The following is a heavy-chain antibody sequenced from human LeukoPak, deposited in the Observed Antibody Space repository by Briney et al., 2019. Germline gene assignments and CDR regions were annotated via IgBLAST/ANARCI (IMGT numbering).Heavy chain of an antibody. CDR3: AREYHGIVATIPFRGYYYYMDA. Sequence: PSQTLSLTCAVDGGSFSGYYWSWVRQPPGKGLEWLGEINHSGSTNYHPSLKSRATISVDTSKNQFSLKLSSVTAADTAVYYCAREYHGIVATIPFRGYYYYMDAWGKGTTVTVSS. J-gene: IGHJ6*03. CDR1: GGSFSGYY. V-gene: IGHV4-34*01. D-gene: IGHD5-12*01. CDR2: INHSGST.